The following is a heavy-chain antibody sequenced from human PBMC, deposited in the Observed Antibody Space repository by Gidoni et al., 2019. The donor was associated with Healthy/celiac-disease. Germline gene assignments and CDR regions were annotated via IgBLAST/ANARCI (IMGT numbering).Heavy chain of an antibody. CDR2: ISGSGGRT. D-gene: IGHD3-16*01. Sequence: EVQLLEAGGGLVQPGGSLRLSCAASGFTFSSYAMSWVRQAPGKGLVWFSAISGSGGRTYYAASVKGRFTSSRDNSKHTLYLQMNSLRAEDTAVYYCAKDKRRGSSGDYWGQGTLVTVSS. CDR3: AKDKRRGSSGDY. V-gene: IGHV3-23*01. CDR1: GFTFSSYA. J-gene: IGHJ4*02.